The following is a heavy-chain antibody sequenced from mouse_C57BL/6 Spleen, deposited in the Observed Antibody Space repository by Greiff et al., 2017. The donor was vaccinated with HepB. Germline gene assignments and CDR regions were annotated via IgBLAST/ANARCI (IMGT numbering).Heavy chain of an antibody. D-gene: IGHD1-1*01. CDR3: ARLSTTVVTDHYFDY. J-gene: IGHJ2*01. Sequence: VQLQQSGPVLVKPGASVKMSCKASGYTFTDYYMNWVKQSHGKSLEWIGVINPYNGGTSYNQKFKGKATLTVDKSSSTAYMELNSLTSEDSAVYYCARLSTTVVTDHYFDYWGQGTTLTVSS. CDR2: INPYNGGT. V-gene: IGHV1-19*01. CDR1: GYTFTDYY.